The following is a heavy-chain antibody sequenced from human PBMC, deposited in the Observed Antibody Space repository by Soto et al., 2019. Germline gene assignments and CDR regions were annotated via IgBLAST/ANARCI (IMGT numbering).Heavy chain of an antibody. Sequence: PGGSLRLSCAASGFTFSSYAMSWVRQAPGKGLEWVSAISGSGGSTYYADSVKGRFTISRDNSKNTLYLQMNSLGAEDTALYYCVRDQLYYYDIFGRPLNGFDIWGQGTMVTVSS. CDR1: GFTFSSYA. CDR3: VRDQLYYYDIFGRPLNGFDI. V-gene: IGHV3-23*01. J-gene: IGHJ3*02. D-gene: IGHD3-22*01. CDR2: ISGSGGST.